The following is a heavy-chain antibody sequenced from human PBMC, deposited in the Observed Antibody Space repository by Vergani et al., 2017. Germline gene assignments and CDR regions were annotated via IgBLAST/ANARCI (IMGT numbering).Heavy chain of an antibody. J-gene: IGHJ6*03. CDR2: IIPIFGTA. V-gene: IGHV1-69*01. Sequence: QVQLVQSGAEVKKPGSSVKVSCKASGGTFSSYAISWVRQAPGQGLEWMGGIIPIFGTANYAQKFQGRVTITADESTSTAYMELSSLRSEDTAVYYGAREGRGCSSTSCYDYYYYMDVWGKGTTVTVSS. D-gene: IGHD2-2*01. CDR1: GGTFSSYA. CDR3: AREGRGCSSTSCYDYYYYMDV.